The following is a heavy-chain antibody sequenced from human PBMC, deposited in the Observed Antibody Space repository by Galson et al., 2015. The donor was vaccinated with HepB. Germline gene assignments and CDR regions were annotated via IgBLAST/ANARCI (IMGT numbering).Heavy chain of an antibody. CDR3: AIGNGVVRGGDDGLGV. J-gene: IGHJ6*02. D-gene: IGHD3-10*01. CDR1: GFTFINSH. Sequence: SLRLYCAASGFTFINSHMHWVRQAPGKGLEWVTVSSYDETSEYYADSVKGRFTISRDNSTDTLFLEMNSLRSEDTAVYYCAIGNGVVRGGDDGLGVWGQGTTVTVSS. CDR2: SSYDETSE. V-gene: IGHV3-30-3*01.